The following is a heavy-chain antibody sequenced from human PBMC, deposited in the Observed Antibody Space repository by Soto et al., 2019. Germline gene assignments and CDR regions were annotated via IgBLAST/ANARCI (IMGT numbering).Heavy chain of an antibody. J-gene: IGHJ6*02. CDR3: ARGRYCSGGSCYYYGMDV. CDR2: IIPIFGTA. V-gene: IGHV1-69*13. D-gene: IGHD2-15*01. Sequence: SVKVSCKASGGTFSSYAISWVRQAPGQGLEWMGGIIPIFGTANYAQKFQGRVTITADESTSTAYMELSSLRSEDTAVYCCARGRYCSGGSCYYYGMDVWGQGTTVTVSS. CDR1: GGTFSSYA.